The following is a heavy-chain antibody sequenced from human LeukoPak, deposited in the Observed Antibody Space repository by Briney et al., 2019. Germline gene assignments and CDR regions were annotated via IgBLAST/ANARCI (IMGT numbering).Heavy chain of an antibody. CDR1: GFTFGSYA. J-gene: IGHJ4*02. D-gene: IGHD2-8*01. V-gene: IGHV3-23*01. CDR3: AKDTSIGRYCTNGVCSPFDY. Sequence: GGSLRLSCAASGFTFGSYAMSWVRQAPGKGLEWVSEISGIGDRTYYADSVKGRFTISRDNSKNTLYLQMNSLRVEDTALYYCAKDTSIGRYCTNGVCSPFDYWGQGTLVTVSS. CDR2: ISGIGDRT.